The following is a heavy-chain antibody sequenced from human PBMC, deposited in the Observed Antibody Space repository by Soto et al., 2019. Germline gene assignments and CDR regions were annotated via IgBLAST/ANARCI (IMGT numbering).Heavy chain of an antibody. CDR2: ISTSGATR. D-gene: IGHD6-19*01. Sequence: EVQLVESGGGLVQPGGSLRLSCVASGFTFSTASMNWVRQAPGKGLEWVAHISTSGATRYYADSVTGRFTISRDNAKTALYLQMDSLRNEDTAVYYGARFFGSGFDYWGQGTLVTVSS. CDR3: ARFFGSGFDY. CDR1: GFTFSTAS. V-gene: IGHV3-48*02. J-gene: IGHJ4*02.